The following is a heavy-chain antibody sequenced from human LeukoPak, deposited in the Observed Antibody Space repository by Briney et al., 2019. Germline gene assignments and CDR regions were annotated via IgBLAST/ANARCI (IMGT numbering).Heavy chain of an antibody. V-gene: IGHV4-34*01. D-gene: IGHD3-22*01. Sequence: SETLSLTCAVYGGSFSGYYWSWIRQPPGKGLEWIGEMNHSGSTNYNPSLKSRVTISVDTSKNQFSLKLSSVTAGDTVVFYCARVPGGGYYFYYSYGMDVGGQGPRVTVSS. CDR2: MNHSGST. CDR1: GGSFSGYY. J-gene: IGHJ6*02. CDR3: ARVPGGGYYFYYSYGMDV.